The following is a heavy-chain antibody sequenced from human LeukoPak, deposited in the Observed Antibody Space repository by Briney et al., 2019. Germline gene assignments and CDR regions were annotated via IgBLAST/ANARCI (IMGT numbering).Heavy chain of an antibody. CDR2: ISSSGSTI. CDR3: AKSPYNSGWSYFDY. CDR1: GFTFSSYE. J-gene: IGHJ4*02. V-gene: IGHV3-48*03. D-gene: IGHD6-19*01. Sequence: GGSLRLSCAASGFTFSSYEMNWVRQAPGKGLEWVSYISSSGSTIYYADSVKGRFTISRDNSKNTLYLQMNNLRVEDTAVYYCAKSPYNSGWSYFDYWGQGTLVTVSS.